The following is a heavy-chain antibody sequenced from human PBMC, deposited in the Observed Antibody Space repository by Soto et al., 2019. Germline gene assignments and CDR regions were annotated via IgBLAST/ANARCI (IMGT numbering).Heavy chain of an antibody. J-gene: IGHJ6*03. Sequence: QVQLQESGPGLVRPSETLSLTCTVSGGSISSFYWSWIRQPPGKGLEWIGYIYYTGNTNYNPSLKSRVTISVDTSKNQFSLRLSSVTAADTAVYYCARGLSDYGDYTDGYYYYMDVGGKGTAVTVSS. D-gene: IGHD4-17*01. CDR3: ARGLSDYGDYTDGYYYYMDV. CDR2: IYYTGNT. CDR1: GGSISSFY. V-gene: IGHV4-59*08.